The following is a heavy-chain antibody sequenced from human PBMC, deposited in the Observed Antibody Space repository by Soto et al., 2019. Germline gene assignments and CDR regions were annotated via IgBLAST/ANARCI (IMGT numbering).Heavy chain of an antibody. CDR2: ISYDGSNK. D-gene: IGHD3-3*01. J-gene: IGHJ2*01. V-gene: IGHV3-30-3*01. CDR3: ARDPTAHRFWSGYLRELSYFDL. CDR1: GFTFSSYA. Sequence: QVQLVESGGGVVQPGRSLRLSCAASGFTFSSYAMHWVRQAPGKGLEWVAVISYDGSNKYYADSVKGRFTISRDNSKNTLYLQMNSLRAEDTAVYYCARDPTAHRFWSGYLRELSYFDLWGRGTLVTVSS.